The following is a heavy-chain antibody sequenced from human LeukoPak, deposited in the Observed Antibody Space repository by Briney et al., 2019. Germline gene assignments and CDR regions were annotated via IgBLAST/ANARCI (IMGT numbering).Heavy chain of an antibody. V-gene: IGHV1-46*01. J-gene: IGHJ5*02. CDR1: GYTFTSYY. CDR3: ARGVTGVVYSSSWHSWFDP. CDR2: INPSGGST. D-gene: IGHD6-13*01. Sequence: ASVKVSCKASGYTFTSYYMHWVRQAPGQGLEWMGIINPSGGSTSYAQKFQGRVTMTRDTSTSTVYMELSSLRSEDTAVYYCARGVTGVVYSSSWHSWFDPWGQGTLVTVSS.